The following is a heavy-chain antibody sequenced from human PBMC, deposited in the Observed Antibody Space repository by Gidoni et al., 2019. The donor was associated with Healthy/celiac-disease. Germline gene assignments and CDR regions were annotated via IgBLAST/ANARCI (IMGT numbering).Heavy chain of an antibody. CDR1: GFTFDDYA. V-gene: IGHV3-9*01. Sequence: EVQLVESGGGLVQPGRSLRLSCAASGFTFDDYAMHWVRQAPGKGLEWVSGISWNSGSIGYADSVKGRFTISRDNAKNSLYLQMNSLRAEDTALYYCAKDIISRQVVPAASWFDPWGQGTLVTVSS. CDR3: AKDIISRQVVPAASWFDP. D-gene: IGHD2-2*01. CDR2: ISWNSGSI. J-gene: IGHJ5*02.